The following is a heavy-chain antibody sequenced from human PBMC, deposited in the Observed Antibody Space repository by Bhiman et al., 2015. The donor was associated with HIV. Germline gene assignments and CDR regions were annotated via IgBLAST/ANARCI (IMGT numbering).Heavy chain of an antibody. D-gene: IGHD2/OR15-2a*01. V-gene: IGHV3-11*04. CDR2: ISIDEDIL. Sequence: VQLVESGGGLIQPGGSLRLSCAASGFTVSSNYMIWVRQAPGKGLEWVSYISIDEDILDYADSVKGRFTISRDNAKNSLYLQMNSLRAEDTAVYYCSRDPLGAQYSAIWGQGTMVTVSS. CDR3: SRDPLGAQYSAI. CDR1: GFTVSSNY. J-gene: IGHJ3*02.